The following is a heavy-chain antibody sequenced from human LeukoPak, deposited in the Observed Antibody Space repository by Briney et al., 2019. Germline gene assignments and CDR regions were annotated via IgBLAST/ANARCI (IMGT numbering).Heavy chain of an antibody. CDR1: GGSISSYY. Sequence: PSETLSLTCTVSGGSISSYYWSWIGQPPGKGLEWIGYIYYSGSTNYNPSLKSRVTISVDTSKNQFSLKLSSVTAADTAVYYCARGSYGYSYGHGLDYWGQGTLVTVSS. CDR3: ARGSYGYSYGHGLDY. D-gene: IGHD5-18*01. V-gene: IGHV4-59*01. CDR2: IYYSGST. J-gene: IGHJ4*02.